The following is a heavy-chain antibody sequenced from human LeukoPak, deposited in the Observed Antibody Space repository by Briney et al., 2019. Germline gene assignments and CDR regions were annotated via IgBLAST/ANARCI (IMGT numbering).Heavy chain of an antibody. V-gene: IGHV3-53*01. CDR3: ARDGFSSSWGLAY. CDR1: GFTVSSNY. D-gene: IGHD6-13*01. CDR2: IYRGGST. J-gene: IGHJ4*02. Sequence: GGSLRLSCAASGFTVSSNYMSWVRQAPGKGLEWVSVIYRGGSTHYADSVKGRFTISRDNSKNTLYLQMNSLRVEDTAVYYCARDGFSSSWGLAYWGQGTLVTVSS.